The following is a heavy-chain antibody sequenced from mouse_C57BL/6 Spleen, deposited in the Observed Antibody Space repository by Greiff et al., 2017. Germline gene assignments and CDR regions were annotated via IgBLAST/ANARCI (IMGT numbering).Heavy chain of an antibody. V-gene: IGHV1-69*01. Sequence: QVQLQQPGAELVMPGASVKLSCKASGYTFTSYWMHWVKQRPGQGLEWIGEIDPSDSYTNYNQKFKGKSTLTVDKSSSTAYMQLSSLTSEDSAVYYCAREGLGRNYFDYWGQGTTLTGSS. J-gene: IGHJ2*01. D-gene: IGHD4-1*01. CDR1: GYTFTSYW. CDR2: IDPSDSYT. CDR3: AREGLGRNYFDY.